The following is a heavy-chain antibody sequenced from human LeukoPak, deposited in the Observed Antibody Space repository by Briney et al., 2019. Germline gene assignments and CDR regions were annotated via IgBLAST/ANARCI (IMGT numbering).Heavy chain of an antibody. CDR3: ARDTLYGNYFDY. V-gene: IGHV3-30-3*01. J-gene: IGHJ4*02. Sequence: GRSLRLSCAAFGFTFSSYAMHWVRQAPGKGLEWVAVISYDGSNKYYADSVKGRFTISRDNSKNTLYLQMNSLRAEDTAVYYCARDTLYGNYFDYWGQGTLVTVSS. D-gene: IGHD3-10*01. CDR2: ISYDGSNK. CDR1: GFTFSSYA.